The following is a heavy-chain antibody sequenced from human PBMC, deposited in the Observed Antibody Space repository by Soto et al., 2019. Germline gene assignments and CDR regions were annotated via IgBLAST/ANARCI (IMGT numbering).Heavy chain of an antibody. CDR1: GYAITIYY. D-gene: IGHD3-9*01. V-gene: IGHV1-46*01. J-gene: IGHJ6*01. CDR2: INPSGGST. CDR3: ARSTYYDILTGSYYYSAMDV. Sequence: APVKLSCKASGYAITIYYVHWVRHAPGQGLEWMGIINPSGGSTSYAQKFQGRVTMTRDTSTSTVYMELSSLRAEDTAVYYCARSTYYDILTGSYYYSAMDVWGQGTTVTVSS.